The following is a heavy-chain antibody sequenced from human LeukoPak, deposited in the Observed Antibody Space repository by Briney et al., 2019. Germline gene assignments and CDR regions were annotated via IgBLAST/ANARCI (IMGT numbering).Heavy chain of an antibody. D-gene: IGHD1-1*01. CDR2: IYTSGST. Sequence: PSETLSLTRTVSGGSLSSYYWSWIRQPAGKGLEWIGRIYTSGSTNYNPSLKSRVTISVDTSKNQFSLKLSSVTAADTAVYYCARHPYNYLDPWGQGTLVTVSS. V-gene: IGHV4-4*07. J-gene: IGHJ5*02. CDR1: GGSLSSYY. CDR3: ARHPYNYLDP.